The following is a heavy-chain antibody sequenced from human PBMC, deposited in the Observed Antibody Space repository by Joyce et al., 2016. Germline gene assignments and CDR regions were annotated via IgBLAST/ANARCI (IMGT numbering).Heavy chain of an antibody. CDR2: LSSSSSYI. CDR3: ARSSYTNGIFDY. Sequence: EVQLVESGGGLVKPGGSLRLSCAASGFTFSSYSISWVRQAPGKGLEWVSSLSSSSSYIKYTDSVKGRFTISRDNAKNSLYLQMNSLRVEHTAVYYCARSSYTNGIFDYWGQGTLVTVSS. D-gene: IGHD2-8*01. V-gene: IGHV3-21*01. CDR1: GFTFSSYS. J-gene: IGHJ4*02.